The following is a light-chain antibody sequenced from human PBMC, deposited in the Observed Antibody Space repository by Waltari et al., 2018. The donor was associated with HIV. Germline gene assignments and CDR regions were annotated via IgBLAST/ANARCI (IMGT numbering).Light chain of an antibody. CDR2: DVS. J-gene: IGLJ2*01. CDR1: SSAVGGYNY. CDR3: CSYAGSYTGV. V-gene: IGLV2-11*01. Sequence: QSALTQPRSVSGSPGPSVTISCTGTSSAVGGYNYFSWYQQHPGNAPKLMIYDVSKRPSGVPDRFSGSKSGNTASLTISGLQAEDEADYYCCSYAGSYTGVFGGGTKLTVL.